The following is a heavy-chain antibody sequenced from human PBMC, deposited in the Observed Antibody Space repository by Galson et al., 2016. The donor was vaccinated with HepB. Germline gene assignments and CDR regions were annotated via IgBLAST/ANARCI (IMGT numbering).Heavy chain of an antibody. Sequence: SLRLSCATSGFTFTKFYFSWVRHAPGKGLEWISYIGNGPSATFFADSVQGRFSISRDNARNSVSLQMSTLRAEDTAVYYCARTDPSSLLVGGVFFDLWGQGALVAVSS. CDR2: IGNGPSAT. J-gene: IGHJ4*02. D-gene: IGHD3-16*01. V-gene: IGHV3-11*01. CDR3: ARTDPSSLLVGGVFFDL. CDR1: GFTFTKFY.